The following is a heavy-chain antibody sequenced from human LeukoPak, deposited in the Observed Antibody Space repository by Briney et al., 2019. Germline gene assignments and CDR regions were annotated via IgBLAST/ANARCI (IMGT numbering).Heavy chain of an antibody. CDR2: IHPADSDT. D-gene: IGHD3-22*01. V-gene: IGHV5-51*01. J-gene: IGHJ5*02. CDR1: GHDSNNYW. CDR3: ARRYYDSSEFDP. Sequence: GESLKISCKASGHDSNNYWIGWVRQMPGKGPEWMGIIHPADSDTVYSPAFSGQVTISTDRSTSTAYLQWSSLEASDTAIYYCARRYYDSSEFDPWGQGTLVTVSS.